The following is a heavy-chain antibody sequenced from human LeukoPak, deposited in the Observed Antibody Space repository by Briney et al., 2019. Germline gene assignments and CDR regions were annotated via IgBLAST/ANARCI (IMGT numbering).Heavy chain of an antibody. D-gene: IGHD1-26*01. CDR3: AIGYSKSNYFLDV. Sequence: QPGGSLRLSREAFGFNFIRYRMHWVRQAPGKGLEWLALLWYDGTNKYYADSVGGRFSISIDNSRNPLYLEMSSLRADDTAVYYCAIGYSKSNYFLDVWGQGTTVTVSS. J-gene: IGHJ6*02. CDR2: LWYDGTNK. V-gene: IGHV3-33*03. CDR1: GFNFIRYR.